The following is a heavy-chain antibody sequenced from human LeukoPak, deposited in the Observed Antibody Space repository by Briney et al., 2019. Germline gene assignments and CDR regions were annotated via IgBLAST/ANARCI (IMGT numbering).Heavy chain of an antibody. J-gene: IGHJ3*02. CDR2: ISSSGSTI. CDR3: ATLPGSYDSSGGDAFGI. Sequence: GGSLRLSCAASGFTFSSYEMNWVRQAPGKGLEWVSYISSSGSTIYYADSVKGRFTISRDNAKNSLYLQMNSLRAEDTAVYYCATLPGSYDSSGGDAFGIWGQGTMVTVSS. CDR1: GFTFSSYE. D-gene: IGHD3-22*01. V-gene: IGHV3-48*03.